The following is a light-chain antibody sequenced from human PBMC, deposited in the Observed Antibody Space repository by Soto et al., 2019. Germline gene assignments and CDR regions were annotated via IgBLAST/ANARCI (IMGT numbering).Light chain of an antibody. CDR2: GAS. CDR3: QQYNNWPRT. J-gene: IGKJ1*01. Sequence: EIVMTQSPATLSVSPGERATLSCRASQSVSSDLAWYHQKPGQATRLLIYGASTRATGIPARFSGSGSGTEFTLTINSRQSEDFAVYYCQQYNNWPRTFGQGTKVEIK. CDR1: QSVSSD. V-gene: IGKV3-15*01.